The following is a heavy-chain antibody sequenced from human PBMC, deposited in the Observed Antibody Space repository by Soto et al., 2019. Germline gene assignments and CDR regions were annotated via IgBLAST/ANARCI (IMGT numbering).Heavy chain of an antibody. CDR1: GGSISRGGYY. D-gene: IGHD6-13*01. CDR2: IYYSGST. Sequence: PSETLSLTCTVSGGSISRGGYYWSWIRQHPGKGLECIGYIYYSGSTYYNPSLKSRVTISVDTSKNQFSLKLSSVTAADTAVYYCAKRFGLAAAGRSDYWGQGTLVPV. V-gene: IGHV4-31*03. J-gene: IGHJ4*02. CDR3: AKRFGLAAAGRSDY.